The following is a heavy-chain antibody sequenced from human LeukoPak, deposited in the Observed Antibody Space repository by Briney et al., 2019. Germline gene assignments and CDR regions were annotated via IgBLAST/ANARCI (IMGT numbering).Heavy chain of an antibody. J-gene: IGHJ4*02. V-gene: IGHV5-51*01. CDR3: ARGSGRKYDFWSY. Sequence: GESLKISCEGSGYSFTSYWIGWVRQMPGKGLEWMGIIYHGDSDTRYSPSFQGQVTISADRSISTAYLQWSSLKASDTAMYYCARGSGRKYDFWSYWGQGALVTVSS. D-gene: IGHD3-3*01. CDR2: IYHGDSDT. CDR1: GYSFTSYW.